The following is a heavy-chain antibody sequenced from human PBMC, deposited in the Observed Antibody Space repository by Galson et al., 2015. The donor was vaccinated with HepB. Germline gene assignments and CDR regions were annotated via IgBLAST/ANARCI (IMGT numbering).Heavy chain of an antibody. CDR2: ISYDGSNK. Sequence: FLRLSCAASGFTFSSYGMHWVRQAPGKGLEWVAVISYDGSNKSYADSVKGRFTISRDNSKNTLYLQMNSLRAEDTAVYYCARDRSGWYLELYYGMDVWGQGTTVTVSS. V-gene: IGHV3-30*03. J-gene: IGHJ6*02. D-gene: IGHD6-19*01. CDR1: GFTFSSYG. CDR3: ARDRSGWYLELYYGMDV.